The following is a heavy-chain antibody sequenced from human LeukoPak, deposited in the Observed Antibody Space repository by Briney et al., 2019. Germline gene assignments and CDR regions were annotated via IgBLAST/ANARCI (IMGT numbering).Heavy chain of an antibody. J-gene: IGHJ4*02. CDR1: GYTFTDYY. V-gene: IGHV1-2*02. CDR3: ARVRLRHSSSWYGFVY. Sequence: ASVKVSCKASGYTFTDYYMHWVRQAPGQGLEWMGWINPNSGGTNYAQRFQGRVTMTRDTSISTAYMELSRLRSDDTAVYYCARVRLRHSSSWYGFVYWGQGTLVTVSS. D-gene: IGHD6-13*01. CDR2: INPNSGGT.